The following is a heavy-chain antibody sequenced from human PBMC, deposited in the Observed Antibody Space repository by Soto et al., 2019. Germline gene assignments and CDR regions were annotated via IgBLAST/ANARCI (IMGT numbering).Heavy chain of an antibody. Sequence: GESLKISCKGSGYSFTSYWISWVRQMPGKGLEWMGRIDPSDAYTNYSPSFQGHVTISADKSISTAYLQWSSLKASDTAMYYCASHRVGARKLIGYYAMDVWGQETPLTVCS. D-gene: IGHD1-26*01. CDR2: IDPSDAYT. CDR3: ASHRVGARKLIGYYAMDV. J-gene: IGHJ6*02. CDR1: GYSFTSYW. V-gene: IGHV5-10-1*01.